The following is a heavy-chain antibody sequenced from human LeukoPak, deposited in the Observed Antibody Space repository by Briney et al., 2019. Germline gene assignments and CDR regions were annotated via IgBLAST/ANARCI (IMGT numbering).Heavy chain of an antibody. CDR1: GFTFSSYS. CDR3: ARDNAYDYYYYGMDV. J-gene: IGHJ6*04. D-gene: IGHD5-12*01. Sequence: GGSLRLSCAASGFTFSSYSMNWVRQAPGKGLEWVSSISSSSSYIYYADSVEGRFTISRDNAKNSLYLQMNSLRAEDTAVYYCARDNAYDYYYYGMDVWGKGTTVTVSS. V-gene: IGHV3-21*01. CDR2: ISSSSSYI.